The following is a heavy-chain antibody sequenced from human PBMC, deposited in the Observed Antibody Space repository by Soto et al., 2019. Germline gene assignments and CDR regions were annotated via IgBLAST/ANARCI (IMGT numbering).Heavy chain of an antibody. D-gene: IGHD1-1*01. CDR1: GFTFRNHG. CDR3: AKDRNYLAIVKMATTGMDV. CDR2: ISYNGKND. Sequence: GGSLRLSCVAPGFTFRNHGMHWVRQAPGKGLEWVAVISYNGKNDHYADSLKGRFTISRDNSKNTVFLQMNSLTPEDTAVYYCAKDRNYLAIVKMATTGMDVWGQGTTVTVS. V-gene: IGHV3-30*18. J-gene: IGHJ6*02.